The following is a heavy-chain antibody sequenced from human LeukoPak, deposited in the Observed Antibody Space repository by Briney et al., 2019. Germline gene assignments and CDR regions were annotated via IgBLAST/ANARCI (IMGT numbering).Heavy chain of an antibody. V-gene: IGHV3-7*02. D-gene: IGHD6-13*01. CDR2: IKQDGSEK. CDR1: GFTFSSYW. Sequence: GGSLRLSCAASGFTFSSYWMTWVRQVPGKGLEWVANIKQDGSEKYYVDSVKGRFTISRDNADNSLYLQMNSLRAEDTAVYYCAKMSIAAAGRDYWGQGTLVTVSS. J-gene: IGHJ4*02. CDR3: AKMSIAAAGRDY.